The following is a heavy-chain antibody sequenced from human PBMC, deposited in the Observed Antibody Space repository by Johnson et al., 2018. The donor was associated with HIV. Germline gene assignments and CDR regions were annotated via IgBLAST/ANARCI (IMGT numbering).Heavy chain of an antibody. J-gene: IGHJ3*02. Sequence: QVLLVESGGGVVQPGRSLRLSCAASGFTFSSYAMHWVRQAPGKGLEWVAVISYDGGNKYYADSVKGRFTISRENAKNSLYLQMNSLKAGDTAVYYCTTAGGRDTIFGVANDAFDIWGQGTMVTVSS. D-gene: IGHD3-3*01. V-gene: IGHV3-30*14. CDR1: GFTFSSYA. CDR2: ISYDGGNK. CDR3: TTAGGRDTIFGVANDAFDI.